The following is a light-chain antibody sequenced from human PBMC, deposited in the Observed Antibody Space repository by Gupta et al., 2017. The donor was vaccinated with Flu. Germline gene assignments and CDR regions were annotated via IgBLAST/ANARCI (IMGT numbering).Light chain of an antibody. CDR1: SSNIGSNS. CDR2: SNN. V-gene: IGLV1-44*01. CDR3: AAWDDSLNGLV. Sequence: SVLTPPSSVSGPRGQRVTISCSGSSSNIGSNSVNWYQQLPGTAPKLLIFSNNQRPSGVPDRFSGSKSGTSASLAISGLQSEDEADYYCAAWDDSLNGLVFGGGTKLTVL. J-gene: IGLJ3*02.